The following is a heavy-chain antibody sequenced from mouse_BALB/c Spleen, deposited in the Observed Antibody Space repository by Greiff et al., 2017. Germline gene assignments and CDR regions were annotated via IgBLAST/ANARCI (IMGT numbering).Heavy chain of an antibody. D-gene: IGHD1-1*01. V-gene: IGHV14-3*02. Sequence: VQLKQSGAELVKPGASVKLSCTASGFNIKDTYMHWVKQRPEQGLEWIGRIDPANGNTKYDPKFQGKATITADTSSNTAYLQLSSLTSEDTAVYYCAPYYYGSSYDYAMDYWGQGTSVTVSS. CDR3: APYYYGSSYDYAMDY. J-gene: IGHJ4*01. CDR1: GFNIKDTY. CDR2: IDPANGNT.